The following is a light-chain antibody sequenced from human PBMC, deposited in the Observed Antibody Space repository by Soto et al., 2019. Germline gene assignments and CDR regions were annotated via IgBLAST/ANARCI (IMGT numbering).Light chain of an antibody. V-gene: IGKV3-20*01. CDR3: QQYGSSRTWT. CDR2: GAS. J-gene: IGKJ1*01. Sequence: EIVLTQSPGTLSLSPGERATLSCRASQSVSSSYLAWYQQKPGQAPRLLIDGASSRATGIPDRFSGSGSGTDFTLTISRLEPEDFAVYYCQQYGSSRTWTFGQGTKVEIK. CDR1: QSVSSSY.